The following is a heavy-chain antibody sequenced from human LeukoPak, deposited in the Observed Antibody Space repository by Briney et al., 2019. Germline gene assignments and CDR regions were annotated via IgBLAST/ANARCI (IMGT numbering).Heavy chain of an antibody. J-gene: IGHJ4*02. CDR1: GGTFSSYA. Sequence: SVKVSCKASGGTFSSYAISWVRQAPGQGLEWMGGIIPIFGTANYAQKFQGRVTITADESTSTAYMELSSLRSEDTAVYYCATLGYTAMAVDHWGQGTLVTVSS. V-gene: IGHV1-69*13. CDR2: IIPIFGTA. CDR3: ATLGYTAMAVDH. D-gene: IGHD5-18*01.